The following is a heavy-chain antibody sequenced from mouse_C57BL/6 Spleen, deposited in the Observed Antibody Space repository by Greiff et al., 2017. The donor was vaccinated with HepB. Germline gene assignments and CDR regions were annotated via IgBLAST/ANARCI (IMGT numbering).Heavy chain of an antibody. V-gene: IGHV1-52*01. CDR3: ARDYGSSWYFDV. D-gene: IGHD1-1*01. Sequence: VQLQQSGAELVRPGSSVKLSCKASGYTFTSYWMHWVKQRPIQGLEWIGNIDPSDSETHYNQKFKDKATLTVDKSSSTAYMQLSSLTSEDSAVYYCARDYGSSWYFDVWGTGTTVTVSS. J-gene: IGHJ1*03. CDR1: GYTFTSYW. CDR2: IDPSDSET.